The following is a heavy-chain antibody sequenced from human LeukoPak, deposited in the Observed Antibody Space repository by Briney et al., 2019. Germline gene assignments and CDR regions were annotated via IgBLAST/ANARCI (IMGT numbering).Heavy chain of an antibody. Sequence: GASVKVSCKASGYTFTSSGISWVRQAPGQGLEWMGWISAYNGNTKYSQKLQGRVTMTTDTSTSTAYMELRGLRSDDTAVYYCARDSQQLGFFDYWGQGTLVTVSS. V-gene: IGHV1-18*01. CDR2: ISAYNGNT. CDR1: GYTFTSSG. CDR3: ARDSQQLGFFDY. J-gene: IGHJ4*02. D-gene: IGHD6-13*01.